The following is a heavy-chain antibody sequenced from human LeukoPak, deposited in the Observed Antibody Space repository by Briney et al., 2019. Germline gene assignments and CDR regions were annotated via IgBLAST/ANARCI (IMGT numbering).Heavy chain of an antibody. Sequence: GGSLRLSCAASGFTFSSYAMSWVRQAPGKGLEWVAVISYDGSNKYYADSVKGRFTISRDNSKNTLYLQMNSLRAEDTAVYYCAKDLFVAVAGTPRPVYYYYYGMDVWGQGTTVTVSS. V-gene: IGHV3-30*18. J-gene: IGHJ6*02. CDR3: AKDLFVAVAGTPRPVYYYYYGMDV. CDR1: GFTFSSYA. D-gene: IGHD6-19*01. CDR2: ISYDGSNK.